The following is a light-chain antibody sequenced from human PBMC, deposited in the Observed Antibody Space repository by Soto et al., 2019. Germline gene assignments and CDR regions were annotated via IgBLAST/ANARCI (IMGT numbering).Light chain of an antibody. CDR1: SSDVGGYNF. CDR2: EVS. V-gene: IGLV2-14*01. Sequence: QSVLTQPASVSGSPGQSIAISCTGTSSDVGGYNFVSWYQHHPGKAPKLMIYEVSYRPSGVSDRFSGAKSGNTASLTISGLQAEDEGDYYCCSHTSNRALNWVFGGGTKLTV. CDR3: CSHTSNRALNWV. J-gene: IGLJ3*02.